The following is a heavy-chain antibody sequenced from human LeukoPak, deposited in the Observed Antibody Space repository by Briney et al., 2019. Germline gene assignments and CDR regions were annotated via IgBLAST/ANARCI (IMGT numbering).Heavy chain of an antibody. CDR1: GVSFDSYY. D-gene: IGHD2-21*02. CDR3: SRMTAGHDY. CDR2: INHIGCT. J-gene: IGHJ4*02. Sequence: SETLSLTCAVSGVSFDSYYWSWVRQTPGKGLEWIGEINHIGCTNDNPSLKSRVTISVDTSRKQFSLKLRSVTAADTAVFYCSRMTAGHDYWGQGTLVTVSS. V-gene: IGHV4-34*01.